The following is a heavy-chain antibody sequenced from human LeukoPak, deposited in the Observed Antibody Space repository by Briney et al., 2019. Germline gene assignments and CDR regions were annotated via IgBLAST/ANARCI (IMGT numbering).Heavy chain of an antibody. V-gene: IGHV5-51*01. D-gene: IGHD2-15*01. J-gene: IGHJ3*01. CDR2: IYPGDSDT. CDR3: ATQGTLTPHNAFDV. Sequence: GESLKIFCQASGYDFANFWIGWVRQMPGKGLDWMGIIYPGDSDTRYSPSFQGQVAISADKSISTAYLQWTSLKASDTAMYYCATQGTLTPHNAFDVWGQGTMVTVSS. CDR1: GYDFANFW.